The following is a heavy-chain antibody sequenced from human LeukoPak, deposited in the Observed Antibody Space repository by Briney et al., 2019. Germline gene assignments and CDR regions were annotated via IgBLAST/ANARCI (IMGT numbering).Heavy chain of an antibody. J-gene: IGHJ4*02. Sequence: GGSLRLSCAASGFTVSSNYMSCVRQAPGKGLEWVSVFYAGGDTYYADSVKGRFTISRDNSKNTLYLQMNSLRAEDTAVYYCASLRSGSYYPFDYWGQGTLVTVSS. D-gene: IGHD1-26*01. CDR2: FYAGGDT. CDR1: GFTVSSNY. V-gene: IGHV3-53*01. CDR3: ASLRSGSYYPFDY.